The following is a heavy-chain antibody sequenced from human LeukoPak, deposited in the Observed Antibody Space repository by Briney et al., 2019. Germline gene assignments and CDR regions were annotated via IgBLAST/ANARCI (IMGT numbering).Heavy chain of an antibody. CDR1: GFTFNIYG. CDR2: ISFDGSNK. V-gene: IGHV3-30*03. Sequence: GGSLRLSCVASGFTFNIYGMSWVRQAPGKGLEWVALISFDGSNKYYADSVKGRFTISRDNFKNTLYLQMNSLRAEDTAVYYCARGPGAYYYGSGNSFDPWGQGTLVTVSS. J-gene: IGHJ5*02. CDR3: ARGPGAYYYGSGNSFDP. D-gene: IGHD3-10*01.